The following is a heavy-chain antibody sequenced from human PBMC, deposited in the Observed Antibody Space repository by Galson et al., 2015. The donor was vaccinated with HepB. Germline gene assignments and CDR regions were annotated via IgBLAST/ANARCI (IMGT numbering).Heavy chain of an antibody. J-gene: IGHJ4*02. D-gene: IGHD3-10*01. Sequence: SLRLSCAASGFTFSSYWVHWVRQAPGKGLEWVAVISYDGSNKYYADSVKGRFTISRDNSKNTLYLQMNSLRAEDTAVYYCARDIGYGSGSYYRLWGQGTLVTVSS. CDR3: ARDIGYGSGSYYRL. V-gene: IGHV3-30*03. CDR1: GFTFSSYW. CDR2: ISYDGSNK.